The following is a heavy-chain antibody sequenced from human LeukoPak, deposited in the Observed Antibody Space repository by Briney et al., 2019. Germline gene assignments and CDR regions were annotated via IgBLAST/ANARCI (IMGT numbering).Heavy chain of an antibody. Sequence: GASVKVSCKASGYTFTTHDLTWVRQATGQGLEWMGWMNPGSGDTAYAQKFQGRVTMTRDTSMSTAYMELSSLESEDTAIYYCARGLGDYNTDWFPVSGYWGQGTPVTVSS. D-gene: IGHD3-9*01. CDR3: ARGLGDYNTDWFPVSGY. V-gene: IGHV1-8*01. CDR2: MNPGSGDT. CDR1: GYTFTTHD. J-gene: IGHJ4*02.